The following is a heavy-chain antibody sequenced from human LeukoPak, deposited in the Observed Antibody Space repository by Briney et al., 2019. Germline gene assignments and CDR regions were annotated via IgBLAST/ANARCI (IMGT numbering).Heavy chain of an antibody. Sequence: GASVKVSFKASGYTFTSYGISWVRQAPGQGLEWMGWINPNSGGTNYAQKFQGRVTMTRDTSISTAYMELSRLRSDDTAVYYCASLTGLTQPNPKDYDYWGQGTLVTVSS. D-gene: IGHD1-14*01. CDR3: ASLTGLTQPNPKDYDY. CDR2: INPNSGGT. V-gene: IGHV1-2*02. J-gene: IGHJ4*02. CDR1: GYTFTSYG.